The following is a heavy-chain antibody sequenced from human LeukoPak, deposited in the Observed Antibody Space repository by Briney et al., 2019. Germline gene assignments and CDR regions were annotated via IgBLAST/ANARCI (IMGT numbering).Heavy chain of an antibody. V-gene: IGHV3-21*01. J-gene: IGHJ6*03. CDR3: ARSGGSTVFYYMDV. CDR1: GFTFSSYS. D-gene: IGHD2-2*01. CDR2: ISSSSSYI. Sequence: GGSLRLSCAASGFTFSSYSMNWVRQAPGKGLEWVSSISSSSSYIYYADSVKGRFTISRDNAKNSLYLQMNSLRAEDTAVYYCARSGGSTVFYYMDVWGKGSTVTVSS.